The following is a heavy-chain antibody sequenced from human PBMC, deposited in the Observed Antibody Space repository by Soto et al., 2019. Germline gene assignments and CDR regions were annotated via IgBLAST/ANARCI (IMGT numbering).Heavy chain of an antibody. J-gene: IGHJ6*02. CDR2: IKHSGST. D-gene: IGHD5-12*01. CDR1: GGSFSGYY. Sequence: QVQLQQWGAGLLKPSETLSLTCAVYGGSFSGYYWSWIRQPPGKGLEWIGEIKHSGSTNYNPSLQCRLXTXVXXPKTQLSLKLSSVTAAATAVYYCASPTRQWLGLRSYSGMDVWGQGTTVTVSS. CDR3: ASPTRQWLGLRSYSGMDV. V-gene: IGHV4-34*01.